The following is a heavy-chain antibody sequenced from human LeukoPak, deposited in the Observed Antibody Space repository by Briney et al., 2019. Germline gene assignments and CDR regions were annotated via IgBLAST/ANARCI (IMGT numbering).Heavy chain of an antibody. J-gene: IGHJ6*02. CDR1: GFTFSSYS. CDR2: ISSSSSTI. CDR3: ARDAVSSGGSSSITYYYYGMDV. D-gene: IGHD2-15*01. V-gene: IGHV3-48*02. Sequence: GGSLRLSCAASGFTFSSYSMNWVRQAPGKGLEWVSYISSSSSTIYYADSVKGRSTISRDNAKNSLYLQMNSLRDEDTAVYYCARDAVSSGGSSSITYYYYGMDVWGQGTTVTVSS.